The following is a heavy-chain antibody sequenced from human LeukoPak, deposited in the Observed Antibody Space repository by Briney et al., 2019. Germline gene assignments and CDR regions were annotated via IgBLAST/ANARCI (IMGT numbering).Heavy chain of an antibody. CDR3: ARGGRGDYVWGSYRDPFDY. CDR2: LNHSGST. J-gene: IGHJ4*02. D-gene: IGHD3-16*02. Sequence: SETLSLTCAVYGGSFSGYYWSWIRQPPGKGLEWIGELNHSGSTNYNPSLKSRVTISVDTSKNQFSLKLSSVTAADTAVYYCARGGRGDYVWGSYRDPFDYWGQGTLVTVSA. V-gene: IGHV4-34*01. CDR1: GGSFSGYY.